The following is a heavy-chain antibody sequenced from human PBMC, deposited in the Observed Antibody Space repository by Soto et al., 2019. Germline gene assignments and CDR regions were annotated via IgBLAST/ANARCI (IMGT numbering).Heavy chain of an antibody. J-gene: IGHJ6*03. D-gene: IGHD2-15*01. CDR1: GGSISSYY. Sequence: SETLSLTCTVSGGSISSYYWSWIRQPPGKGLEWIGYIYYSGSTNYNPSLKSRVTISVDTSKNQFSLKLSSVTAADTAVYYCARDRGGYCSGGSCYSAHYYYMDVWGKGATVTVSS. CDR2: IYYSGST. V-gene: IGHV4-59*12. CDR3: ARDRGGYCSGGSCYSAHYYYMDV.